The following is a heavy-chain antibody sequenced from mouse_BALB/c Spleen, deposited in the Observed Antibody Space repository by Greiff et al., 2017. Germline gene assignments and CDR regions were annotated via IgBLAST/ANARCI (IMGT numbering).Heavy chain of an antibody. CDR1: GYTFTSYT. CDR3: AREEGITTDYYAMDY. V-gene: IGHV1-4*01. Sequence: QVQLKESGAELARPGASVKMSCKASGYTFTSYTMHWVKQRPGQGLEWIGYINPSSGYTNYNQKFKDKATLTADKSSSTAYMQLSSLTSEDSAVYYCAREEGITTDYYAMDYWGQGTSVTVSS. J-gene: IGHJ4*01. D-gene: IGHD1-1*01. CDR2: INPSSGYT.